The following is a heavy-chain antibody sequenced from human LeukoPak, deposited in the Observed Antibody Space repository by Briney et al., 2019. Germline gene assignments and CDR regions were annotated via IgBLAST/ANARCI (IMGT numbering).Heavy chain of an antibody. CDR1: GFTFSRHW. J-gene: IGHJ4*02. CDR2: INGDGSST. D-gene: IGHD6-13*01. Sequence: GGSLRLSCAASGFTFSRHWMHWARQAPGKGPVWVSRINGDGSSTNYADSVKGRLTISRDNAKDTLYLQMNSLRVEDTAVYYCARAPYSSSWTFDYWGQGTLVTVSS. V-gene: IGHV3-74*01. CDR3: ARAPYSSSWTFDY.